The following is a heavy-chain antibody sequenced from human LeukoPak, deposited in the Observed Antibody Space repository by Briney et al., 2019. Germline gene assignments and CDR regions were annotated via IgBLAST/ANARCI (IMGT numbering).Heavy chain of an antibody. J-gene: IGHJ3*02. CDR2: INHSGST. CDR1: GGSFSGYY. V-gene: IGHV4-34*01. CDR3: ARDAFDI. Sequence: SETLSLTCAVYGGSFSGYYWSWIRQPPGKGLEWIGEINHSGSTNYNPSLESRVTISVDTSKNQFSLKLSSVTAADTAVYYCARDAFDIWGQGTMVTVSS.